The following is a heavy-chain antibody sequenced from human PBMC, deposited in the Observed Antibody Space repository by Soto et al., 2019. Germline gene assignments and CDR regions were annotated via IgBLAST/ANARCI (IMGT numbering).Heavy chain of an antibody. CDR2: FDPEDGET. V-gene: IGHV1-24*01. J-gene: IGHJ5*02. Sequence: QVQLVQSGAEVKKPGASVKVSCKVYGYTLTELSMHWVRQAPGKGLEWMGGFDPEDGETIYAQKFQGRVTMTEDTSTDTAYIELSSLRSEDTAVYYCATARESRDLWWSSWFDPWGQGTLVTVSS. CDR1: GYTLTELS. CDR3: ATARESRDLWWSSWFDP. D-gene: IGHD2-21*01.